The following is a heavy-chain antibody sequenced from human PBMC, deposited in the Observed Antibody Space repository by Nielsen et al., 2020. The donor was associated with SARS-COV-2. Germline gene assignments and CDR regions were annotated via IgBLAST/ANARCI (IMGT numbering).Heavy chain of an antibody. J-gene: IGHJ5*02. CDR2: VFYSGST. Sequence: SETLSLTCTVSGGSISRSTYYWGWIRQPTGKGLEWIGNVFYSGSTYYNPSLKSRVTISVDTSKNQFSLKLNSVTAADAAVYYCSRRSSIRGVVVQGGDWFDPWGQGTLVTVSS. CDR1: GGSISRSTYY. CDR3: SRRSSIRGVVVQGGDWFDP. D-gene: IGHD3-10*01. V-gene: IGHV4-39*07.